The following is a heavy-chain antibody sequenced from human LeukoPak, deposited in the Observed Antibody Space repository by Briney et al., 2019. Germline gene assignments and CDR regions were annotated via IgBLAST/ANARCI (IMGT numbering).Heavy chain of an antibody. Sequence: ASGKLSCKASGYTFTGYYMHWVRQAPGQRLEWMGWINPNSGGTNYAQKFHGRVTMTRDTSISTAYMELSRLRSDATAVYYCASWVAARQNALDYWGQGTLVTVSS. D-gene: IGHD6-6*01. J-gene: IGHJ4*02. CDR2: INPNSGGT. V-gene: IGHV1-2*02. CDR3: ASWVAARQNALDY. CDR1: GYTFTGYY.